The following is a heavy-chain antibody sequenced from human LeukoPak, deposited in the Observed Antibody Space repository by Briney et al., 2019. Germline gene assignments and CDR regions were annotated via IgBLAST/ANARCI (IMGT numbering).Heavy chain of an antibody. Sequence: ASVKVSCKVSGYTITELSMHWMRQPPGKGLEWMGGFYSEDGKNIYAHKFKGIVTMIEDTSTDTSYMELSSLTSDATVLYYLATSDVAASESPNYYYMDVCGKGTTAIVAS. V-gene: IGHV1-24*01. CDR1: GYTITELS. J-gene: IGHJ6*03. CDR2: FYSEDGKN. D-gene: IGHD6-13*01. CDR3: ATSDVAASESPNYYYMDV.